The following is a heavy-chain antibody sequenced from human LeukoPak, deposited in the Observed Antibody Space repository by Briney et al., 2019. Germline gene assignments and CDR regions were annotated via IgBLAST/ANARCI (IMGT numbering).Heavy chain of an antibody. J-gene: IGHJ4*02. V-gene: IGHV3-23*01. CDR3: AKDLGREVSDSSVDY. CDR2: ISGSGATT. Sequence: PGGSLRLSCAASGFTFSTYAMNWVRQAPGKGLEWVSVISGSGATTYYADSVKGRFTISRDNSKSTVYLQMNSLRAEDTAVYYCAKDLGREVSDSSVDYWGQGTLVTVSS. D-gene: IGHD3-16*01. CDR1: GFTFSTYA.